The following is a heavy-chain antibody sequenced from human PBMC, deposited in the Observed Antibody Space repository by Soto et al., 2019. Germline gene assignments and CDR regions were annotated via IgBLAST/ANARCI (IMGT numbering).Heavy chain of an antibody. CDR3: TRIFSDALDI. J-gene: IGHJ3*02. Sequence: DVQLVESGGGLVQPGGSLTLSCAASGLIFSDSAIHWVRQASGTGLEWVAHIRSRGNNYATAYAASVKGRFTISRDDSKKMAYLQLNSLKTEDTAMYYCTRIFSDALDIWGQGTMVTVSS. CDR2: IRSRGNNYAT. V-gene: IGHV3-73*02. CDR1: GLIFSDSA.